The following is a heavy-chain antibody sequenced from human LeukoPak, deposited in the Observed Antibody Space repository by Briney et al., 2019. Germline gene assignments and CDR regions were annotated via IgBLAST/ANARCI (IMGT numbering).Heavy chain of an antibody. J-gene: IGHJ4*02. CDR2: ITSSSSTI. D-gene: IGHD3-10*01. CDR1: GFTFSSYS. CDR3: ARDSYGSGSYYLLPSDY. Sequence: GGSLRLSCAASGFTFSSYSTNWVRQAPGQGLEWVSYITSSSSTIFYADSAKGRFTISRDNAKNSLYPQMNSLRAEDTAVYYCARDSYGSGSYYLLPSDYWGQGTLVTVSS. V-gene: IGHV3-48*01.